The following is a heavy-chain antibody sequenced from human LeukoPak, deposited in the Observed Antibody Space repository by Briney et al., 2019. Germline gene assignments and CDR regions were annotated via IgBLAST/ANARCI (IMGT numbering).Heavy chain of an antibody. V-gene: IGHV4-34*01. CDR2: INHSGST. CDR1: GGSFSSYY. Sequence: SETLSLTCAVYGGSFSSYYWSWIRQPPGKGLEWIGEINHSGSTNYNPSLKSRVTISVDTSKNQFSLKLSSVTAADTAVYYCARGSRGITMIVVVITTSVGDAFDIWGQGTMVTVSS. D-gene: IGHD3-22*01. J-gene: IGHJ3*02. CDR3: ARGSRGITMIVVVITTSVGDAFDI.